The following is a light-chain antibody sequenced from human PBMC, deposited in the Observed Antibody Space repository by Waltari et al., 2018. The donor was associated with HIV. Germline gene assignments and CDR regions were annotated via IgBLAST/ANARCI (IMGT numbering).Light chain of an antibody. CDR1: QGIATY. CDR2: AAS. CDR3: QQLDSYPPAIT. J-gene: IGKJ5*01. V-gene: IGKV1-9*01. Sequence: NQLTQSPSLLSASVGDRVTITCRARQGIATYLAWFQQKPGKAPNLLIYAASTLQSGVPSRFGGSGSGTEFTLTISSLQPEDFATYYCQQLDSYPPAITFGQGTRLEI.